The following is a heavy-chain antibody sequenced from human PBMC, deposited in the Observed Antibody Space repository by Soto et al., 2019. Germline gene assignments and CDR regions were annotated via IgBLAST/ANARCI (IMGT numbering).Heavy chain of an antibody. J-gene: IGHJ6*02. D-gene: IGHD3-22*01. CDR2: IYYSGST. Sequence: PSETLSLTCTFPGGSISSSSYYWGWIRQPPGKGLEWIGSIYYSGSTYYNPSLKSRVTISVDTSKNQFSLKLSSVTAADTAVYYCARRLYYDSSGFEGGGMDVWGQGTTVT. CDR1: GGSISSSSYY. V-gene: IGHV4-39*01. CDR3: ARRLYYDSSGFEGGGMDV.